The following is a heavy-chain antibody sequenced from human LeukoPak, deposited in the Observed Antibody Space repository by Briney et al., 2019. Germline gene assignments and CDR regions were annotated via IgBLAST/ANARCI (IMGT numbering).Heavy chain of an antibody. CDR3: TRYVYYDSSGYYYRNYFDY. Sequence: SETLSITCTVSGYSISSGYYWGWIRQPPGKGLEWIGSIYHSGSTYYNPSLKSRVTISVDTSKNQFSLKLSSVTAADTAVYYCTRYVYYDSSGYYYRNYFDYWGQGTLVTVSS. CDR1: GYSISSGYY. D-gene: IGHD3-22*01. CDR2: IYHSGST. V-gene: IGHV4-38-2*02. J-gene: IGHJ4*02.